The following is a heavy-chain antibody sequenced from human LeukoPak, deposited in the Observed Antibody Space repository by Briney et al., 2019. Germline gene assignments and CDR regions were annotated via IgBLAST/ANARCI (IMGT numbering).Heavy chain of an antibody. CDR3: ARADFIDAGPYLIAP. Sequence: ASVKVSCKTSGYTVTDYYIHWGRPAPGQGLEWMGWINTKTGRTSFARTFQGRATMTRDPSITTVYMDMAWLTSADTAIYFCARADFIDAGPYLIAPWGQGTLVTVSS. D-gene: IGHD3-3*01. CDR2: INTKTGRT. V-gene: IGHV1-2*02. J-gene: IGHJ5*02. CDR1: GYTVTDYY.